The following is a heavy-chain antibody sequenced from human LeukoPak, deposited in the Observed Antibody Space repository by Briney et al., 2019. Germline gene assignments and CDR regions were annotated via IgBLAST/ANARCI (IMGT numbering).Heavy chain of an antibody. CDR3: ARVVEMATIGIFDY. V-gene: IGHV4-61*01. CDR1: GGPVSSGSYY. J-gene: IGHJ4*02. CDR2: IYYSGST. D-gene: IGHD5-24*01. Sequence: SETLSLTCTVSGGPVSSGSYYWSWIRQPPGKGLEWIGYIYYSGSTNYNPSLKSRVTISVDTSKNQFSLKLSSVTAADTAVYYCARVVEMATIGIFDYWGQGTLVTVSS.